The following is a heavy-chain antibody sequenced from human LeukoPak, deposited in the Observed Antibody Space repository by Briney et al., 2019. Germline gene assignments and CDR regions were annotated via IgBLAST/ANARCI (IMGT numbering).Heavy chain of an antibody. CDR1: GFSFSVYA. Sequence: GGSLRLSCAASGFSFSVYAMNWVRQAPGKGLEWVSSFGGSGGGPWHAASVKGRFSISRDNSKNTLYLQMSSLSDEDTALYYCAKARGATVNDPADYWGQGILVTVSS. V-gene: IGHV3-23*01. D-gene: IGHD1-26*01. CDR2: FGGSGGGP. J-gene: IGHJ4*02. CDR3: AKARGATVNDPADY.